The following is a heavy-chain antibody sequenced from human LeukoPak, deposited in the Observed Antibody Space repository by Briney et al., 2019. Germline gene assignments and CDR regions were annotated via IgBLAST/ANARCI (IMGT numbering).Heavy chain of an antibody. J-gene: IGHJ6*02. D-gene: IGHD5-18*01. CDR1: GFTFDDYA. V-gene: IGHV3-9*01. CDR2: ISWNSGSI. Sequence: GKSLRLSCAASGFTFDDYAMHWVRQAPGKGLEWVSGISWNSGSIGYADSVKGRFTISRDNAKNSLYLQMNSLRAEDTALYYCAKDIGDTAHYYYGMDVWGQGTTVTVSS. CDR3: AKDIGDTAHYYYGMDV.